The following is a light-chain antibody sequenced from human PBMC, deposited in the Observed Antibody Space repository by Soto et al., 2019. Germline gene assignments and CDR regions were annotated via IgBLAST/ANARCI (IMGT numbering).Light chain of an antibody. CDR3: QQYNSNPST. Sequence: DIQMTQSPSTLSASVGDRVTITCRASQSISSWLAWYQQKPGKATKLLIYDASSLESGVPSRFSGSGPGTEFPLPISTLQPDNFPTYYCQQYNSNPSTFGQGPRWIS. J-gene: IGKJ2*01. CDR1: QSISSW. CDR2: DAS. V-gene: IGKV1-5*01.